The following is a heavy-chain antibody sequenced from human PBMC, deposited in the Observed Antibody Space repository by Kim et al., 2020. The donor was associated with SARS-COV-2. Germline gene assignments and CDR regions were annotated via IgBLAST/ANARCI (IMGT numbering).Heavy chain of an antibody. J-gene: IGHJ6*02. CDR2: IVPLLDST. V-gene: IGHV1-69*13. CDR1: GGSFKIYG. CDR3: ATTRNRNSGSYGLDV. Sequence: SVKVSCKVSGGSFKIYGINWVRLAPGQGLEWMGAIVPLLDSTNYAQKFQGRVTINADDSTATVYMEMRSLRSDDTAVYYCATTRNRNSGSYGLDVWGQGTTVTVS. D-gene: IGHD1-7*01.